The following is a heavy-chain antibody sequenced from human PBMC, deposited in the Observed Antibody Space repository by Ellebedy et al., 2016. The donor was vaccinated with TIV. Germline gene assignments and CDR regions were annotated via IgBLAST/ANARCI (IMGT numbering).Heavy chain of an antibody. J-gene: IGHJ4*02. CDR1: GVSFRTSDHY. Sequence: SETLSLXXTVSGVSFRTSDHYWGLIRQSPGKGPEWIATISYSGTTYYNPSLQSRVSISVDRSRDQFSLKLNSVTAADTAMYYCARHGNWNDGFHPFDYWGQGTLVTVSS. CDR3: ARHGNWNDGFHPFDY. D-gene: IGHD1-1*01. CDR2: ISYSGTT. V-gene: IGHV4-39*01.